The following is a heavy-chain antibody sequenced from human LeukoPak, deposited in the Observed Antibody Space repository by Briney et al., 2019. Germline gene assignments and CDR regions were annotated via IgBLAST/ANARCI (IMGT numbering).Heavy chain of an antibody. V-gene: IGHV4-59*11. J-gene: IGHJ3*02. CDR3: ARVGGQAMKRAFDI. CDR2: IYYSGST. D-gene: IGHD5-18*01. CDR1: GGSLSSHY. Sequence: SETLSLTCTVSGGSLSSHYWSWIRQPPGKGLEWMGDIYYSGSTNYNSSIKSRVTISIDTSKNKISLKLSSVTAADTAVYYCARVGGQAMKRAFDIWGQGTMVTVSS.